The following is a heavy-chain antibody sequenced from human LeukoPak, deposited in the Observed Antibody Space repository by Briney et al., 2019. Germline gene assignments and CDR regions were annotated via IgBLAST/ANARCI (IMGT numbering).Heavy chain of an antibody. J-gene: IGHJ5*02. Sequence: ASVKVSCKASGYTFTSYDINWVRQATGQGLEWMGWMNPNSGNTGYAQKFQGGVTMTRNTSISTAYMELSSLRSEDTAVYYCARAGYCSGGSCYGWFDPWGQGTLVTVSS. CDR2: MNPNSGNT. CDR3: ARAGYCSGGSCYGWFDP. CDR1: GYTFTSYD. D-gene: IGHD2-15*01. V-gene: IGHV1-8*01.